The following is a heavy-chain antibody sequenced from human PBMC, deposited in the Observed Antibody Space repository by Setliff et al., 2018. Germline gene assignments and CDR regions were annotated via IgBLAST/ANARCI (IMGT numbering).Heavy chain of an antibody. CDR3: ARAPNFWSGYVDY. Sequence: PSETLSLTCTVSGGSISSGGYYWSWIRQHPGKGLEWIGYIYYSGSTYYNPSLKSRVTISVDTSKNQFSLKLGSLTAADTAVYYCARAPNFWSGYVDYWGQGTLVTVSS. J-gene: IGHJ4*02. CDR2: IYYSGST. D-gene: IGHD3-3*01. V-gene: IGHV4-31*03. CDR1: GGSISSGGYY.